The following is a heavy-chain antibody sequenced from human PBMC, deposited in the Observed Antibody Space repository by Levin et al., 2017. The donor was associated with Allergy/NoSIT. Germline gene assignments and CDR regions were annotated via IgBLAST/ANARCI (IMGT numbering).Heavy chain of an antibody. CDR3: AKGLAWDGSVTTTFDH. Sequence: PGGSLRLSCSASGFTSSSFALSWVRQAPGKGLEWVSSISGDGDSTYYADSVKGRFTISRDNSMHTLFLQMNSLRADDTAVYYCAKGLAWDGSVTTTFDHWGQGTLISVSS. V-gene: IGHV3-23*01. D-gene: IGHD4-17*01. CDR1: GFTSSSFA. CDR2: ISGDGDST. J-gene: IGHJ4*02.